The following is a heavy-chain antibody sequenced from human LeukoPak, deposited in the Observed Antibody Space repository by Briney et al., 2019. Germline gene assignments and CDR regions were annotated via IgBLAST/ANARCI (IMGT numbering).Heavy chain of an antibody. CDR1: GGTFSSYA. D-gene: IGHD3-10*01. Sequence: SVKVSCKASGGTFSSYAISWVRQAPGQGLEWMGGIIPIFGTANYAQKFQGRVTITADESTSTAYMELSSLRSDDTAVYYCARAHVVVLGGALGGMDVWGQGTTVTVSS. CDR3: ARAHVVVLGGALGGMDV. J-gene: IGHJ6*02. V-gene: IGHV1-69*13. CDR2: IIPIFGTA.